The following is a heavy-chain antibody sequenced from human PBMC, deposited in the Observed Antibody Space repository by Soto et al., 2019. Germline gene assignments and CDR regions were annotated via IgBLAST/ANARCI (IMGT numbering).Heavy chain of an antibody. V-gene: IGHV1-2*02. CDR2: TNPNSGGT. J-gene: IGHJ4*02. CDR3: ARDLEGPFDY. Sequence: ASVKVSFKASGYTFTGYYMHWLRQAPGQGLEWMGWTNPNSGGTNYAQKFQGRVTMTRDTSISTAYMELSRLRSDDTAVYYCARDLEGPFDYCGQGTLVTVSS. CDR1: GYTFTGYY.